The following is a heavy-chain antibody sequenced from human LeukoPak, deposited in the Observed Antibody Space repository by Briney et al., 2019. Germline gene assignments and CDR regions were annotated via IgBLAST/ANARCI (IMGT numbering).Heavy chain of an antibody. J-gene: IGHJ6*02. D-gene: IGHD2-2*01. CDR3: ARVPAVYYGMDV. CDR1: GYSFTNYE. Sequence: GASVKVSCKTSGYSFTNYEMNWVRQATGHGLEWMGYINPRSGDTGFAQKFQGRVTMTRNTSISTAYMELSSLRSEDTAVYYCARVPAVYYGMDVWGQGTTVTVSS. V-gene: IGHV1-8*02. CDR2: INPRSGDT.